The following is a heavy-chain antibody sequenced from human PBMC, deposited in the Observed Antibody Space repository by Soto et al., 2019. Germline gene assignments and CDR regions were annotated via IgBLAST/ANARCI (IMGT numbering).Heavy chain of an antibody. CDR1: GFTFSSYW. D-gene: IGHD3-16*02. J-gene: IGHJ3*02. Sequence: PGGSLRLSCAASGFTFSSYWVSWVRQAPGKGLERVANIKQDGSEKYYVDSVKGRFTISRDNAKNSLYLQMNSLRAEDTAVYYCSVPYYDYIWGSYRPPDAFDIWGQGTMVTVSS. CDR3: SVPYYDYIWGSYRPPDAFDI. V-gene: IGHV3-7*01. CDR2: IKQDGSEK.